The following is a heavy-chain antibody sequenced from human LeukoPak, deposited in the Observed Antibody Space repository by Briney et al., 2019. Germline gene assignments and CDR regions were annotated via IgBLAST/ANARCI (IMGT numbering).Heavy chain of an antibody. D-gene: IGHD5-24*01. Sequence: SETLSLTCAVSGGSISSGGYSWSWIRQPPGKGLEWIGYIYHSGSTYYNPSLKSRVTISVDTSKNQFSLKLSSVTAADTAVYYCARGTLEMATIFDYWGQGTLVTVSS. CDR1: GGSISSGGYS. CDR2: IYHSGST. J-gene: IGHJ4*02. V-gene: IGHV4-30-2*01. CDR3: ARGTLEMATIFDY.